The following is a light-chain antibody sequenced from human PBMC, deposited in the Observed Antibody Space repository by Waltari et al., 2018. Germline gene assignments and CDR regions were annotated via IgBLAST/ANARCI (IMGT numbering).Light chain of an antibody. Sequence: QSALTQPASVSGSLGQPITISCTGANSDVGTYNLVSWYQQHPGKAPKLMIYEGSKRPAGVSNPFSGSQSGNTAALTIAGLQTEDDGDYYCCSYAGSSTYVLFGGGTKLTVL. CDR2: EGS. J-gene: IGLJ2*01. CDR3: CSYAGSSTYVL. V-gene: IGLV2-23*01. CDR1: NSDVGTYNL.